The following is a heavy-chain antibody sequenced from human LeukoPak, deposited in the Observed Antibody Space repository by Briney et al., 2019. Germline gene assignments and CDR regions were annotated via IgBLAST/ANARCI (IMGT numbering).Heavy chain of an antibody. CDR1: GYSFTSYA. V-gene: IGHV7-4-1*02. CDR2: INTATGNP. J-gene: IGHJ4*02. CDR3: ARVVGYCSDISCYQAY. D-gene: IGHD2-2*01. Sequence: ASVKVSCKASGYSFTSYAMSWVRQAPGQGLEWMGWINTATGNPTCAQGFTGRFVFSLDTSVSTAYLQINGLKAEDSAVYYCARVVGYCSDISCYQAYWGQGTLVTVSS.